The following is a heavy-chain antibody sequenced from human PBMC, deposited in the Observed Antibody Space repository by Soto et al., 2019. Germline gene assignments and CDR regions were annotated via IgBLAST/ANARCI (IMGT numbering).Heavy chain of an antibody. D-gene: IGHD3-10*01. CDR2: IYYSENT. Sequence: SETLSLTCTVSGGSISSSSNHWGWIRQPPGKGLEWIGNIYYSENTYYNPSLKSRVTISVDTSKNQFSLKLSSVTAADTAVYYCARAMGPKSDYWGQGTLVTVSS. CDR3: ARAMGPKSDY. V-gene: IGHV4-39*07. J-gene: IGHJ4*02. CDR1: GGSISSSSNH.